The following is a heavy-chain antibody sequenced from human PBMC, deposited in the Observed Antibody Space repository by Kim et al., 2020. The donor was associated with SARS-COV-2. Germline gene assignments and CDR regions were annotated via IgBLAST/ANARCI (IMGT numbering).Heavy chain of an antibody. Sequence: SETLSLTCTVSGGSISSSSYYWGWIRQPPGKGLEWIGSIYYSGSTYYNPSLKSRVTISVDTSKNQFSLKLSSVTAADTAVYYCAGPYGSGDYYYYGMDVWGQGTTVTVSS. CDR2: IYYSGST. V-gene: IGHV4-39*01. D-gene: IGHD3-10*01. CDR1: GGSISSSSYY. CDR3: AGPYGSGDYYYYGMDV. J-gene: IGHJ6*02.